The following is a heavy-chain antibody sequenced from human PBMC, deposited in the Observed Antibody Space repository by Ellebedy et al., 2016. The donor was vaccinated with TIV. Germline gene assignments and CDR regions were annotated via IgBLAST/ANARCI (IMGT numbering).Heavy chain of an antibody. Sequence: GGSLRLSCAASGFTVSSNYMSWVRQAPGKGLEWVGRIKRETDGGTTAYAAPVNGRFTISRDDSKNTLYLQVDSLKIEDTAVYYCATDTPLLNFFDFWGQGTLVTVSS. J-gene: IGHJ4*02. CDR3: ATDTPLLNFFDF. CDR1: GFTVSSNY. V-gene: IGHV3-15*01. D-gene: IGHD2-15*01. CDR2: IKRETDGGTT.